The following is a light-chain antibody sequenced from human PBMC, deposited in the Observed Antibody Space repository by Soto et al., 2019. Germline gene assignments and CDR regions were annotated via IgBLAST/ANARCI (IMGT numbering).Light chain of an antibody. Sequence: AIQMTQSPSSLSASVGDRVTITCRASQGIRNDLGWYQQKPGKAPKLLVYAASSLQSGVPSRFSGSGSGTDFSLTISSLQPEDFATYYCLQDYNYPWTFGQGTKVEIK. CDR3: LQDYNYPWT. V-gene: IGKV1-6*01. CDR2: AAS. J-gene: IGKJ1*01. CDR1: QGIRND.